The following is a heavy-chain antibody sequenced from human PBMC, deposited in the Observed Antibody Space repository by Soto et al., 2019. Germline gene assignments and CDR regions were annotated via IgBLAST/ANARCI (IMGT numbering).Heavy chain of an antibody. CDR3: AKDIKGGSSWSEGMDV. J-gene: IGHJ6*04. CDR2: ISWNSGSI. CDR1: GFTFDDYA. Sequence: GGSLRLSCAASGFTFDDYAMHWVRQAPGKGLEWVSGISWNSGSIGYADSVKGRFTISRDNAKNSLYLQMNSLRAEDTALYYCAKDIKGGSSWSEGMDVWGKGTTVTVSS. V-gene: IGHV3-9*01. D-gene: IGHD6-13*01.